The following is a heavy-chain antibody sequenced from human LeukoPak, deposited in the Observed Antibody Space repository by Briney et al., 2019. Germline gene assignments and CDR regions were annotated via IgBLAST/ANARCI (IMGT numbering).Heavy chain of an antibody. CDR3: ARVGDVLRYFDWSGYYFDY. D-gene: IGHD3-9*01. V-gene: IGHV1-18*01. Sequence: ASVKVSCKASGYTFTSYSINWVRQAPGQGLEWMGWISTYNGNTNNAQKLQGRVTMTTDTSTSTAYMELRSLRSDDTAVYYCARVGDVLRYFDWSGYYFDYWGQGTLVTVSS. CDR1: GYTFTSYS. J-gene: IGHJ4*02. CDR2: ISTYNGNT.